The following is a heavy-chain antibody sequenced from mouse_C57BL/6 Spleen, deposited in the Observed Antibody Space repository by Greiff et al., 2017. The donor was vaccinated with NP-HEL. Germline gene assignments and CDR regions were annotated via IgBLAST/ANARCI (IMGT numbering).Heavy chain of an antibody. D-gene: IGHD3-2*02. CDR2: ISGGGGNT. Sequence: EVMLVESGGGLVKPGGSLKLSCAASGFTFSSYTMSWVRQTPEKRLEWVATISGGGGNTYYPDSVKGRFTISRDNAKNTLYLQMSSLRSEDTALYYCARHETAQVYFDYWGQGTTLTVSS. CDR3: ARHETAQVYFDY. J-gene: IGHJ2*01. CDR1: GFTFSSYT. V-gene: IGHV5-9*01.